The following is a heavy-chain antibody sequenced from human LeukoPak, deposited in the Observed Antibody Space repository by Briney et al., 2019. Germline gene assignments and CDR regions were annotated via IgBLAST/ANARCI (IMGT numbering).Heavy chain of an antibody. CDR3: ARDVRYSSSWYEIDY. CDR1: GYTFTGYY. CDR2: INPNSGGT. Sequence: ASVKVSCKASGYTFTGYYMHWVRQAPGQGLEWMGWINPNSGGTNYAQKFQGRVTMTRDTSISTAYMELSRLRSDDTAVYYCARDVRYSSSWYEIDYCGQGTLVTVSS. D-gene: IGHD6-13*01. J-gene: IGHJ4*02. V-gene: IGHV1-2*02.